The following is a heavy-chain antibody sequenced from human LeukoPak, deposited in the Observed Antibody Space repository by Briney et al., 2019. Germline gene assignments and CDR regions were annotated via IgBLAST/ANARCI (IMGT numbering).Heavy chain of an antibody. CDR2: ITDVGDI. Sequence: GGSLRLSCAASGLTFSKSALTWVRQAPGKGLEWVSTITDVGDIFYTYSVRGRFTISRDSSKNTLFLHMNTLRAEDTAIYYCAKDRTVGASYWYFDLWGRGTLVTVSS. J-gene: IGHJ2*01. CDR1: GLTFSKSA. D-gene: IGHD1-26*01. V-gene: IGHV3-23*01. CDR3: AKDRTVGASYWYFDL.